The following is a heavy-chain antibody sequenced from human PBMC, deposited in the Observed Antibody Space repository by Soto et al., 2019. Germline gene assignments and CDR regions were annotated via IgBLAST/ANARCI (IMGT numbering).Heavy chain of an antibody. Sequence: LEILSLACAVYGGSFSGYYWSWIRQPPGKGLEWIGEINHSGSTNYNPSLKSRVTISVDTSKNQFSLKLSSVTAADTAVYYCARWEQLAQDFHYCGQGTLVTVSS. D-gene: IGHD6-6*01. CDR3: ARWEQLAQDFHY. V-gene: IGHV4-34*01. CDR1: GGSFSGYY. J-gene: IGHJ4*02. CDR2: INHSGST.